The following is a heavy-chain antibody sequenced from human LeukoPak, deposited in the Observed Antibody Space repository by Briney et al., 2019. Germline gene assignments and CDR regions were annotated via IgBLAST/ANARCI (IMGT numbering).Heavy chain of an antibody. J-gene: IGHJ4*02. Sequence: PGGSLRLSCAASGFTFSSYAMHWVRQAPGKGLEWVSGIGVSDGSTYYADSVKGRFTMSRDDSKNTLYLQLNSLRAEDTAVYYCAKAPIYDSTGYYREFDYWGQGTLVTVSS. CDR3: AKAPIYDSTGYYREFDY. V-gene: IGHV3-23*01. D-gene: IGHD3-22*01. CDR2: IGVSDGST. CDR1: GFTFSSYA.